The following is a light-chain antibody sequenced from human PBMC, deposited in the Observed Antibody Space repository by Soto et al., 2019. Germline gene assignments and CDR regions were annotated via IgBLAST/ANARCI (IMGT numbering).Light chain of an antibody. CDR1: SSNIGAGYD. J-gene: IGLJ7*01. CDR3: QSYDNSLRPLAL. CDR2: GNR. V-gene: IGLV1-40*01. Sequence: QTVVTQPPSVSGASGQRVTISCTGSSSNIGAGYDVNWYQQLPGTAPKLLIFGNRNRPSGVPDRFSGSKSGTSASLVVTGLQAEDEADYYCQSYDNSLRPLALFGGGTQLTVL.